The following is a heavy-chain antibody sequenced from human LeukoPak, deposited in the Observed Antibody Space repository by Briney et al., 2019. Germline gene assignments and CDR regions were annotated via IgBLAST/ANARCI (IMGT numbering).Heavy chain of an antibody. CDR2: ISHSGST. CDR3: ARERAVPGIDP. Sequence: SQTLSLTCAVFGYSITSGFSWGWIRQPPGKGLGWIGTISHSGSTDYKSTLESRLTISMDTSKNQFYLRLTSVTAADTAVYYCARERAVPGIDPWGQGTLVTVSS. CDR1: GYSITSGFS. J-gene: IGHJ5*02. V-gene: IGHV4-38-2*02.